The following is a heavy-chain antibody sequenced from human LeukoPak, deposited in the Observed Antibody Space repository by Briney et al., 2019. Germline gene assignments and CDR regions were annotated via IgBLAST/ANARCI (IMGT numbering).Heavy chain of an antibody. D-gene: IGHD5-18*01. V-gene: IGHV3-23*01. Sequence: GGSLRLSCAASGFTFSSYAMSWVRQAPGKGLEWVSAISGSSGRTYYADSVKGRFTISRDNSKNTLYLHMNSLRAEDTAVYYCASGRYSYGPAGGRWGQGTLVTVSS. CDR1: GFTFSSYA. CDR2: ISGSSGRT. CDR3: ASGRYSYGPAGGR. J-gene: IGHJ4*02.